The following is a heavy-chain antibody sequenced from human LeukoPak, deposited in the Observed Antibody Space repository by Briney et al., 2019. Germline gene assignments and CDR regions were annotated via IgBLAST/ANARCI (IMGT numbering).Heavy chain of an antibody. Sequence: GASVKVSCKASGYTFTSYYMHWVRQAPGQGLEWTGIINPSGGSTSYAQKFQGRVTMTRDTSTSTVYMELSSLRSEDTAVYYCARVRRHLVATTTKGYFDYWGQGTLVTVSS. CDR1: GYTFTSYY. CDR3: ARVRRHLVATTTKGYFDY. V-gene: IGHV1-46*01. J-gene: IGHJ4*02. D-gene: IGHD5-12*01. CDR2: INPSGGST.